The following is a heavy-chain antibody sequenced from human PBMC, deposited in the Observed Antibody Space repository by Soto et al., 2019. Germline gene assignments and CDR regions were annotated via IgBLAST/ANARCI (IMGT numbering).Heavy chain of an antibody. J-gene: IGHJ6*02. Sequence: SVKVSCKASGGPFSSYAISWVRQAPGQGLEWMGGIIPIFGTANYAQKFQGRVTITADESTSTAYMELSSLRSEDTAVYYCARGWLRLGFGVVISSFDYYGMDVWGQGTTVTVSS. CDR1: GGPFSSYA. V-gene: IGHV1-69*13. CDR3: ARGWLRLGFGVVISSFDYYGMDV. CDR2: IIPIFGTA. D-gene: IGHD3-3*01.